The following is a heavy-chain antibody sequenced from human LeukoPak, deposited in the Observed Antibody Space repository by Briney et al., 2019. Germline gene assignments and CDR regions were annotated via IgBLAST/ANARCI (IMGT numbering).Heavy chain of an antibody. J-gene: IGHJ4*02. V-gene: IGHV3-64*01. CDR2: ISSNGGST. CDR1: GFTLSSYV. D-gene: IGHD1-26*01. Sequence: PGGSLRLSCAASGFTLSSYVMNWVRQAPGKGLEYVSAISSNGGSTYYANSVKGRFTISRDNSKNTLYLQMGSLRAEDMAVYYCASGARGIVGAYDYWGQGTLVTVSS. CDR3: ASGARGIVGAYDY.